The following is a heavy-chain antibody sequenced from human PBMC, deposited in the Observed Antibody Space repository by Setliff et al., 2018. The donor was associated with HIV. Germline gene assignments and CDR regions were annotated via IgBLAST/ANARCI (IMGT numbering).Heavy chain of an antibody. CDR3: SRLGPGPMFRTNFDY. CDR2: INPGYSET. CDR1: GYSFTNYW. D-gene: IGHD3-10*01. J-gene: IGHJ4*02. V-gene: IGHV5-51*01. Sequence: GASLTISCKGSGYSFTNYWIGWVRQMPGKGLERMGIINPGYSETRYNPPFQGQVTISADKSIPTAYLQWSGLKASDTAIYYCSRLGPGPMFRTNFDYWGQGTQVAVSS.